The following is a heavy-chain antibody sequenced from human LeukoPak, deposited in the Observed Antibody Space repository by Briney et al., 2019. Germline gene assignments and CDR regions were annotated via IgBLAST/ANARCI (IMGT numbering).Heavy chain of an antibody. CDR2: INHSGST. V-gene: IGHV4-34*01. D-gene: IGHD3-10*01. CDR3: ARFFYGSGSNIDY. J-gene: IGHJ4*02. Sequence: PSETLSLTCAVYGGSFSGYYWSWIRQPPGKGLEWIGEINHSGSTNYNPSLKSRVTISVDTSKNQFSLKLSSVTAADTAVYYCARFFYGSGSNIDYWGQGTLVTVSS. CDR1: GGSFSGYY.